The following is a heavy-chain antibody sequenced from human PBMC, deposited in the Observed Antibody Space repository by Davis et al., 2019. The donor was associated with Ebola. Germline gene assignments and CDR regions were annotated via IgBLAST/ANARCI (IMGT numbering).Heavy chain of an antibody. Sequence: GESLKISCAASGFTFSSYWMHWVRQAPGKGLVWVSRINSDGSSTSYADSVKGRFTISRDNAKNSLYLQMNSLRAEDTAVYYCARPNYDFWGWFDPWGQGTLVTVSS. CDR1: GFTFSSYW. J-gene: IGHJ5*02. D-gene: IGHD3-3*01. V-gene: IGHV3-74*01. CDR2: INSDGSST. CDR3: ARPNYDFWGWFDP.